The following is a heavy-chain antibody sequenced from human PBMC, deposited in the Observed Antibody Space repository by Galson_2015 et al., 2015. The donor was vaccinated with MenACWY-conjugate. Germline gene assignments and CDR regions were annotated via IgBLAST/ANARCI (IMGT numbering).Heavy chain of an antibody. D-gene: IGHD4-17*01. CDR1: GASMSNSS. V-gene: IGHV4-59*13. CDR3: ARRATTGWFDP. CDR2: IYHSGAT. J-gene: IGHJ5*02. Sequence: LTCTVSGASMSNSSWTWIRQSPGKGLEWIGHIYHSGATNYNPSLQSRVTISADASKDQISLNLASVSAADTAVYYCARRATTGWFDPWGQGTQVTVSS.